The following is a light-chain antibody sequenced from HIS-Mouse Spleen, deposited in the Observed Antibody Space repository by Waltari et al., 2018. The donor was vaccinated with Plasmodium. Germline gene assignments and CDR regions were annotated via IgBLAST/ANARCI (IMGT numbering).Light chain of an antibody. Sequence: DIVMTQSPDSLAVSLGERATINCKSSQSVLYSSNNKNYLAWYQQKPGYAPKLLIYWASTRESGVPDRFSGSGSGTDFTITISSLQAEDVAVYYCQQYYSTPYTFGQGTKLEIK. CDR1: QSVLYSSNNKNY. CDR3: QQYYSTPYT. J-gene: IGKJ2*01. V-gene: IGKV4-1*01. CDR2: WAS.